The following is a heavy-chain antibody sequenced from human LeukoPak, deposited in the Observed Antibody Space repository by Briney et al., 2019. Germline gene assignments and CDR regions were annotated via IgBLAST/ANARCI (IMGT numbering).Heavy chain of an antibody. Sequence: SETLSLTCTVSGGSISSYYWSWIRQPAGKGLEWIGRIHTSGSTNYSPSLKSRVTMSVDTSKNQFSLKLSSVTAADTAVYYCARENWSGYNWNDGNYLDYWGQGTLVTVSS. CDR1: GGSISSYY. CDR3: ARENWSGYNWNDGNYLDY. D-gene: IGHD1-1*01. V-gene: IGHV4-4*07. CDR2: IHTSGST. J-gene: IGHJ4*02.